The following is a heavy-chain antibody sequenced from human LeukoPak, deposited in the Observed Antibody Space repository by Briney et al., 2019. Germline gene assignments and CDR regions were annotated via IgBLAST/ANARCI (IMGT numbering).Heavy chain of an antibody. Sequence: GGSLRLSCAASGFTFSNYNMNWVRQAPGKGLEWVSSISNSGDYIYYADSLKGRFTISRDNAKNSLYLQMNSLRAEDTAVYYCARDTVTHDAFDIWGQGTMVTVSS. V-gene: IGHV3-21*01. CDR2: ISNSGDYI. CDR3: ARDTVTHDAFDI. J-gene: IGHJ3*02. CDR1: GFTFSNYN. D-gene: IGHD4-11*01.